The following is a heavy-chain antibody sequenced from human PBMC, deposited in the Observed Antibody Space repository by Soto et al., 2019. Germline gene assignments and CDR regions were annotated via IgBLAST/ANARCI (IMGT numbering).Heavy chain of an antibody. Sequence: SETLSLTCTVSGGSITNHYWSWIRQPPGKGLQWIGYIYYSGRTKYSPSLQSRVTISVDASKSQFSLKLSSVTAADTAVYYCARGPRIGSHYYYYMDVWGKGTTVTVSS. J-gene: IGHJ6*03. CDR1: GGSITNHY. CDR3: ARGPRIGSHYYYYMDV. D-gene: IGHD3-10*01. CDR2: IYYSGRT. V-gene: IGHV4-59*11.